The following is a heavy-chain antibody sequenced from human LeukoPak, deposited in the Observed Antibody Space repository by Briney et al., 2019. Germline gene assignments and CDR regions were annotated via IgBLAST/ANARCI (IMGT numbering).Heavy chain of an antibody. D-gene: IGHD2-2*02. J-gene: IGHJ6*02. CDR1: GGSFSGYY. Sequence: PSETLSLTCAVYGGSFSGYYWSWIRQPPGKGLEWIGEINYSGSTNYNPSLKSRVTISVDTSKNQFSLKLSSVTAADTAVYYCGGYCSSTSCYTSYGMDVWGQGTTVTVSS. CDR3: GGYCSSTSCYTSYGMDV. V-gene: IGHV4-34*01. CDR2: INYSGST.